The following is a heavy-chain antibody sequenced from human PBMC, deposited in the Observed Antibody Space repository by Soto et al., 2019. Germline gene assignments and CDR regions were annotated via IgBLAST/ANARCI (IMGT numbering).Heavy chain of an antibody. V-gene: IGHV4-34*01. D-gene: IGHD3-10*01. Sequence: PSETLSLTCAVYGGSFSGYYWSWIRQPPGKGLEWIGEINHSGSTNYNPSLKSRVTISVDTSKNQFSLKLSSVTAADTAVYYCARGQQLLWFGELLGWFDPWGQGTLVTVSS. J-gene: IGHJ5*02. CDR3: ARGQQLLWFGELLGWFDP. CDR1: GGSFSGYY. CDR2: INHSGST.